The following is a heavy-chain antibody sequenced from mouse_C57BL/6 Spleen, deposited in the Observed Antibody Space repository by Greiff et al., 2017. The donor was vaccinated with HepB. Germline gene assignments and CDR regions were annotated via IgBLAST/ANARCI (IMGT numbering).Heavy chain of an antibody. J-gene: IGHJ1*03. D-gene: IGHD1-1*01. CDR1: GYAFSSSW. V-gene: IGHV1-82*01. CDR2: IYPGDGDT. CDR3: ARGITTVGGYFDV. Sequence: VKLQQSGPELVKPGASVKISCKASGYAFSSSWMNWVKQRPGKGLEWIGRIYPGDGDTNYNGKFKGKATLTADKSSSTAYMQLSSLTSEDSAVYFCARGITTVGGYFDVWGTGTTVTVSS.